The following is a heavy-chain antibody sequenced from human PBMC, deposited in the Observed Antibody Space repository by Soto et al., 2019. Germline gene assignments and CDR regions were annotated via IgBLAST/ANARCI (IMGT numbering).Heavy chain of an antibody. CDR3: AGARNVCSWPYYFDF. D-gene: IGHD6-13*01. V-gene: IGHV3-30*04. CDR2: LLYNGYTQ. J-gene: IGHJ4*02. Sequence: QVQLVESGGGVVQPGRSLRLSCAASGFTFTNFGLHWVRQAPDKGLEWVAVLLYNGYTQYYADSVKGRFTISGDNSKNTLYLQMDSLQPEDTAVYYGAGARNVCSWPYYFDFGGLGTLVAVSS. CDR1: GFTFTNFG.